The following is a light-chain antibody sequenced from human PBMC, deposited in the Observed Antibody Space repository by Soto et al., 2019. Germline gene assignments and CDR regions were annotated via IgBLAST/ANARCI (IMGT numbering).Light chain of an antibody. CDR3: HQYLSAPWT. J-gene: IGKJ1*01. CDR2: WAS. V-gene: IGKV4-1*01. CDR1: QTILCSSNNNNY. Sequence: DIVMTQSPDSLAVSLGERATINCESSQTILCSSNNNNYLAWYQQKPGQPPKLLIYWASTRESGVPDRFSGSGSGTDFTLTISSLQAEDVAVYYCHQYLSAPWTFGQGTKVEIK.